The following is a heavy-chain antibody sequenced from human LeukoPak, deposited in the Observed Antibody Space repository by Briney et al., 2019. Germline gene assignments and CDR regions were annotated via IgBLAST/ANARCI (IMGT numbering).Heavy chain of an antibody. V-gene: IGHV3-20*04. Sequence: GGSLRLSCVASGFTFDDYGMSWVRQAPGKGLEWVSGINWSGGTTGYGDSVKGRFTISRDNAKNSLFLQMASLRVEDTAFYYCARVWTNTAFYPSDFWGQGALVTVSS. CDR3: ARVWTNTAFYPSDF. CDR1: GFTFDDYG. J-gene: IGHJ4*02. D-gene: IGHD2-21*02. CDR2: INWSGGTT.